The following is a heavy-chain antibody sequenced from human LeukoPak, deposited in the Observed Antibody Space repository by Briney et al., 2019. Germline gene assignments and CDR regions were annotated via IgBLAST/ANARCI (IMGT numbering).Heavy chain of an antibody. CDR3: AKAQGGYSYFDY. Sequence: PGGSLRLSCAASGFTFRSSAMSWVRQAPGKGLEWVSGISGSGGSTFNADSVKGRFIISRDNSKNTLYLQMNSLRAEDTAVYYCAKAQGGYSYFDYWGQGTLVTVSS. CDR1: GFTFRSSA. J-gene: IGHJ4*02. CDR2: ISGSGGST. V-gene: IGHV3-23*01. D-gene: IGHD3-22*01.